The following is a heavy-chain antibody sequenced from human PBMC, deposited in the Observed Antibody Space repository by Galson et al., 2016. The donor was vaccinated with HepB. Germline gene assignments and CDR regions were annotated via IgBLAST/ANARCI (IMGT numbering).Heavy chain of an antibody. CDR2: INADGTST. Sequence: SLRLSCAASDFTFSGRWMHWVRQVPGKGLVWVSYINADGTSTTYADAEKGRFTISRDNAKNSLYLQMKSLRDEDTAVYFCARTSYSYDTSDYSEAIYFDYWGQGTLVSVSS. J-gene: IGHJ4*02. V-gene: IGHV3-74*01. D-gene: IGHD3-16*01. CDR3: ARTSYSYDTSDYSEAIYFDY. CDR1: DFTFSGRW.